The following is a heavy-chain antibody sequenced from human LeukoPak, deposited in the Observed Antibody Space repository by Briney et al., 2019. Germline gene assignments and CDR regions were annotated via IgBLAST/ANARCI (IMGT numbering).Heavy chain of an antibody. CDR1: GFTFSSYA. J-gene: IGHJ6*03. V-gene: IGHV3-64*01. Sequence: GGSLRLSCAASGFTFSSYAMHWVRQAPGKGLEYVSAISSNGGSTYYANSVKGRFTISRDNAKKSLYLRMNSLRAEDTAVYYCARAFSESYGLGYYYMDVWGKGTTVTVSS. D-gene: IGHD1-26*01. CDR2: ISSNGGST. CDR3: ARAFSESYGLGYYYMDV.